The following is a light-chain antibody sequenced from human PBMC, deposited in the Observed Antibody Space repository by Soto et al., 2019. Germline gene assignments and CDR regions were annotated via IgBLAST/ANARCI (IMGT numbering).Light chain of an antibody. CDR2: DVS. CDR1: SSDVGGYNY. J-gene: IGLJ3*02. V-gene: IGLV2-14*01. CDR3: SSYTSSNSFWV. Sequence: QSALTQPASVSGSPGQSITISCTGTSSDVGGYNYVSWYQQHPGKAPKLMIYDVSTRPSGVSYRFSGSPSGDTASLTISGLQAEDEADYYCSSYTSSNSFWVFGGGTKLTVL.